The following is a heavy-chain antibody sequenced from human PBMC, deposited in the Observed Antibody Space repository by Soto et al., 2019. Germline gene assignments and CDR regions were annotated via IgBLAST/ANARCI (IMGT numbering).Heavy chain of an antibody. J-gene: IGHJ3*02. V-gene: IGHV1-69*13. D-gene: IGHD2-21*02. Sequence: SVKVSCKASGGTFSSYAISWVRQAPGQGLEWMGGIIPIFGTANYAQKFQGRVTITADESTSTAYMELSSLRSEDTAVYYCARDRGVVVTDTDAFDIWGQGTMVTV. CDR1: GGTFSSYA. CDR3: ARDRGVVVTDTDAFDI. CDR2: IIPIFGTA.